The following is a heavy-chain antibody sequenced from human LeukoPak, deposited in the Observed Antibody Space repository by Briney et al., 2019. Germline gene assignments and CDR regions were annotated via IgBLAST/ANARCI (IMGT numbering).Heavy chain of an antibody. CDR1: GFTFDDYG. CDR3: AREVVWGSGSSKIDY. V-gene: IGHV3-21*06. D-gene: IGHD3-10*01. Sequence: GGSLRLSCAASGFTFDDYGMSWVRQAPGKGLEWVSSISSSSSYIYYADSVKGRFTISRDNAKNSLYLQMNSLRAEDTAVYYCAREVVWGSGSSKIDYWGQGTLVTVSS. CDR2: ISSSSSYI. J-gene: IGHJ4*02.